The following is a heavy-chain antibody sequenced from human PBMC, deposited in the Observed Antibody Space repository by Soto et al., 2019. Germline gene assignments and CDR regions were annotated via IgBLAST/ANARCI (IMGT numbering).Heavy chain of an antibody. J-gene: IGHJ4*02. Sequence: VQLVESGGGLVKPGGSLRLSCAASGFTFSSYSMNWVRQAPGKGLEWVSSISSSSSYIYYADSVKGRFTISRDNAKNSLYLQMNSLRAEDTAVYYCASTTIFGVVTADYWGQGTLVTVSS. V-gene: IGHV3-21*01. CDR2: ISSSSSYI. D-gene: IGHD3-3*01. CDR1: GFTFSSYS. CDR3: ASTTIFGVVTADY.